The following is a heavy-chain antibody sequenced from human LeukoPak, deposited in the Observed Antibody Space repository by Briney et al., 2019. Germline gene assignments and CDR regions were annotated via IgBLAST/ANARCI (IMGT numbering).Heavy chain of an antibody. V-gene: IGHV3-21*01. CDR1: GFTFSSYS. D-gene: IGHD6-19*01. CDR3: ARDRGSGWYRSNAFDI. J-gene: IGHJ3*02. CDR2: ISSSGSYI. Sequence: GGSLRLSCAASGFTFSSYSMNWVRQAPGKGLEWVSSISSSGSYIYYADSVKGRFTISRDNAKNSLYLQMNSLRAEDTAVYYCARDRGSGWYRSNAFDIWGQGTMVTVSS.